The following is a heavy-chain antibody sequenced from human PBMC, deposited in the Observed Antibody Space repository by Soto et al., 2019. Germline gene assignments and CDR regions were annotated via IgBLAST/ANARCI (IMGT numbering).Heavy chain of an antibody. V-gene: IGHV2-5*01. CDR1: GFSLTTSGVG. D-gene: IGHD6-13*01. Sequence: QITLKESDPTLVKPTQTLTLTCTFSGFSLTTSGVGVGWIRQPPGKALEWLALIYWNDDQYYIPSLKTRLTITKDTSRNQVVLTMTNMDPGDTATYYCAHKDPAADLTFDYWGQGSLLTVSS. CDR3: AHKDPAADLTFDY. CDR2: IYWNDDQ. J-gene: IGHJ4*02.